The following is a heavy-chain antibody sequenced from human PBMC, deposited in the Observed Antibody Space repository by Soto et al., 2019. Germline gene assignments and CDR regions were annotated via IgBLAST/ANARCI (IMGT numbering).Heavy chain of an antibody. CDR1: GGSISSYY. CDR3: VGTNLNPYYSYGMDV. CDR2: IYYSGST. J-gene: IGHJ6*02. D-gene: IGHD7-27*01. Sequence: QVQLQESGPGLVKPSETLSLTCTVSGGSISSYYWSWIRQPPGKGLEWIGYIYYSGSTNYNPSLNSRVTISVDTSKNQFSLKLSSVTAADTAVYYCVGTNLNPYYSYGMDVWGQGTTVTVSS. V-gene: IGHV4-59*01.